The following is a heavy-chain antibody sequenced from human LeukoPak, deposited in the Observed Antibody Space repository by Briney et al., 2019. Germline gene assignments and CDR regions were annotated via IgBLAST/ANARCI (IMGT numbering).Heavy chain of an antibody. CDR3: VGGDY. V-gene: IGHV3-30*03. CDR2: ISNDESDK. Sequence: GGSLRLSCAASGFNFTRYGIYWVRQAPGKGLEWMALISNDESDKYYADSVKGRFTISRDNSKNTLYLQMNSLRAEDTAVYYCVGGDYWGQGTLVTVSS. CDR1: GFNFTRYG. J-gene: IGHJ4*02.